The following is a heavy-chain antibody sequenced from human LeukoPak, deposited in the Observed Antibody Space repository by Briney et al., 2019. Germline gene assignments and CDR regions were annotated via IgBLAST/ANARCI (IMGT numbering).Heavy chain of an antibody. CDR1: GFTFNSYA. CDR2: ISGSGGST. V-gene: IGHV3-23*01. CDR3: AKHYGGQYYFDY. D-gene: IGHD4-23*01. Sequence: PGGSLRLSCGASGFTFNSYAMSWVRQAPGKGLEWVSAISGSGGSTYYADSVKGRFTISRDNSKNTLYLQMNSLRAEDTAVYYCAKHYGGQYYFDYWGQGTLVTVSS. J-gene: IGHJ4*02.